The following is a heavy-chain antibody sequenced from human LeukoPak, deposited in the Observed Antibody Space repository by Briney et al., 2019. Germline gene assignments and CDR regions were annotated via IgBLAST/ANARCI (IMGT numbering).Heavy chain of an antibody. J-gene: IGHJ4*02. CDR2: IKHDGSEK. V-gene: IGHV3-7*03. CDR3: ASGVNTAARGYYFDY. D-gene: IGHD5-18*01. CDR1: GFPFSRFW. Sequence: GGSLRLSCAASGFPFSRFWMTWVRQAPGKGLEFVANIKHDGSEKYYVDSVKGRFTISRDNAKNSLYLQMNSLRAEDTAVYYCASGVNTAARGYYFDYWGQGTLVTVSS.